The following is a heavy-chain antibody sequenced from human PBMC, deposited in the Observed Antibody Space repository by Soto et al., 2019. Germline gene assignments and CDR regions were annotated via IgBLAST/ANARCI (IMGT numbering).Heavy chain of an antibody. J-gene: IGHJ6*02. V-gene: IGHV4-30-4*01. CDR1: GVSLNTADTW. Sequence: QVQLQESGSGLVKPSQSLSLTCTVSGVSLNTADTWWSWIRQSPGKGLEFIGYYHSGGSTYYDASFRSRVIISADTSNVQFSLKWSSGTLADTDVYFCVRSRQMESGNDYGLDVWGQGTTVSVSS. CDR3: VRSRQMESGNDYGLDV. CDR2: YHSGGST. D-gene: IGHD1-1*01.